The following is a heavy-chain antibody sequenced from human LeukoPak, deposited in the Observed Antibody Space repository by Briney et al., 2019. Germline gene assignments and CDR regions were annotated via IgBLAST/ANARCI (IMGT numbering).Heavy chain of an antibody. Sequence: PGGSLRLSCAASGFTFSSYSMNWVRQAPGKGLEWVSSISSSSSYIYYADSVKGRFTISRDNAKNSLYLQMNSLRAEDTAVYYCARDYWTTVSRGGFDYWGQGTLVTVSS. D-gene: IGHD4-4*01. J-gene: IGHJ4*02. CDR3: ARDYWTTVSRGGFDY. CDR1: GFTFSSYS. CDR2: ISSSSSYI. V-gene: IGHV3-21*01.